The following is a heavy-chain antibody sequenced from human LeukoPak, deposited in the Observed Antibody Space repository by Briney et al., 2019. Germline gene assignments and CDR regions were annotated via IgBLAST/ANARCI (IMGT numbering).Heavy chain of an antibody. J-gene: IGHJ4*02. CDR3: AREVGATDY. V-gene: IGHV4-34*01. Sequence: SETLSLTCTVSGGSISSYYWSWIRQPPGKGLEWIGEINHSGSTNYNPSLKSRVTISVDTSKKQFSLKLSSVTAADTAVYYCAREVGATDYWGQGTLVTVSS. CDR1: GGSISSYY. D-gene: IGHD1-26*01. CDR2: INHSGST.